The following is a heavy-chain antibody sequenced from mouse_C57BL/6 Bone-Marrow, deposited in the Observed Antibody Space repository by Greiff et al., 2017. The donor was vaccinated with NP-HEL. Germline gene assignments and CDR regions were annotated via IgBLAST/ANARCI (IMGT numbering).Heavy chain of an antibody. CDR2: INPSNGGT. J-gene: IGHJ4*01. Sequence: QVQLQQPGTELVKPGASVKLSCKASGYTFTSYWMHWVKQRPGQGLEWIGNINPSNGGTNYNEKFKSKATLTVDKSSSTAYMQLSSLTSEDSAVYYCARFMITTTGYYAMDYWGQGTSVTVSS. V-gene: IGHV1-53*01. CDR1: GYTFTSYW. CDR3: ARFMITTTGYYAMDY. D-gene: IGHD2-4*01.